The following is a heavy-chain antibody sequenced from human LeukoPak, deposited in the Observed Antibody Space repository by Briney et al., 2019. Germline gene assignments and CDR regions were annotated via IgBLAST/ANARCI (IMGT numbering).Heavy chain of an antibody. D-gene: IGHD3-9*01. Sequence: SVKVSCKLSGNTLTEFSMHWVRQAPGQGLEWMGGIIPIFGTANYAQKFQGRVTITADKSTSTAYMELSSLRSEDTAVYYCASSHDRAYYYYMDVWGKGTTVTVSS. CDR2: IIPIFGTA. V-gene: IGHV1-69*06. J-gene: IGHJ6*03. CDR3: ASSHDRAYYYYMDV. CDR1: GNTLTEFS.